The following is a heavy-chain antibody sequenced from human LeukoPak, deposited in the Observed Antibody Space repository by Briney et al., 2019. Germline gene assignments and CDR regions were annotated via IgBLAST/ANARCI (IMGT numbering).Heavy chain of an antibody. J-gene: IGHJ6*02. CDR3: ARTPGEIVVVPAATGARYYYYHGMDV. CDR2: IYYSGST. Sequence: PSETLSLTCTVSGGSISSYYWSWIRQSPGKGLEWIGYIYYSGSTNYNPSLKSRVTISVDTSKNQFSLKLSSVTAADTAVYYCARTPGEIVVVPAATGARYYYYHGMDVWGQGTTVTVSS. V-gene: IGHV4-59*01. D-gene: IGHD2-2*01. CDR1: GGSISSYY.